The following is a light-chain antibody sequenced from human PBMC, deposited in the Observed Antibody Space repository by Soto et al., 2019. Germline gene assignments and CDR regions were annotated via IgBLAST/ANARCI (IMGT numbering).Light chain of an antibody. CDR3: MQALQTPLT. Sequence: DIVMTQSPLSLPVTPGAPASISCRSSQSLLHSNVYNYLDWYLQKPGQSPQLLIYLGSNRASGVPDRFRGSGSGTDFTLKISRVEAEDVGVYYCMQALQTPLTFGGGTKVEIK. CDR2: LGS. J-gene: IGKJ4*01. V-gene: IGKV2-28*01. CDR1: QSLLHSNVYNY.